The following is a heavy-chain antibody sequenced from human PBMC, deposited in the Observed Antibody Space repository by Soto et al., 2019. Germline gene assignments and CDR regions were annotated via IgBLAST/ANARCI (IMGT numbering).Heavy chain of an antibody. D-gene: IGHD4-17*01. CDR3: ARDSGADYGDYGGGFDY. CDR2: ISSSSSYI. Sequence: GGSLRLSCAASGFTFSSYSMNWVRQAPGKGLEWVSSISSSSSYIYYADSVKGRFTISRDNAKNSLYLQMNSLRAEDTAVYYCARDSGADYGDYGGGFDYWGQGTLVTVSS. V-gene: IGHV3-21*01. CDR1: GFTFSSYS. J-gene: IGHJ4*02.